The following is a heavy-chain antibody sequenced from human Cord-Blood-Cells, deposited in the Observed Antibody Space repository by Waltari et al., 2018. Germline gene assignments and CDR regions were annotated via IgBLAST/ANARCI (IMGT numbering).Heavy chain of an antibody. D-gene: IGHD3-22*01. CDR3: ARGRGNDSSGYYYVDY. CDR2: INHSGRT. CDR1: GGSFSGYY. Sequence: QVQLQQWGAGLLKPSETLSLTCAVYGGSFSGYYWSWIRQPPGQGLEWIGEINHSGRTNYNPPLKSRVTISVETSKNPFSLKLSSVAAADTAVYYCARGRGNDSSGYYYVDYWGQGTLVTVAS. J-gene: IGHJ4*02. V-gene: IGHV4-34*01.